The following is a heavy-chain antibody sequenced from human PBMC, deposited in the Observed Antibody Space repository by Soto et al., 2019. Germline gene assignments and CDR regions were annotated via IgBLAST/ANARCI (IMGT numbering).Heavy chain of an antibody. D-gene: IGHD3-9*01. J-gene: IGHJ4*02. Sequence: PGGSLRLSCAASGFAFSDYYMSWILQAPGNGLEWVSYISSSGSTIYYADSVKGRLTISRDNAKNSLYLQMKSLRAEDTAVYHCARSLRGMYYDILTGYYFDYWGQGTLVTVSS. CDR2: ISSSGSTI. V-gene: IGHV3-11*01. CDR3: ARSLRGMYYDILTGYYFDY. CDR1: GFAFSDYY.